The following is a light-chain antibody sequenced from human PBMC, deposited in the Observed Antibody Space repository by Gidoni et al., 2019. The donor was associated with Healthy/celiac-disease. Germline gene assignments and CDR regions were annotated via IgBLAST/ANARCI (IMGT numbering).Light chain of an antibody. CDR1: QSVSSY. J-gene: IGKJ4*01. Sequence: EIVLTQSPATLSLSPGERATLSCRASQSVSSYLAWYQQKPAQAPRLLIYDASTRATGIPARFIGSGSGTDFTLTISSLEPEDFAVYYCQQRSNCPLTFGGGTKVEIK. CDR2: DAS. CDR3: QQRSNCPLT. V-gene: IGKV3-11*01.